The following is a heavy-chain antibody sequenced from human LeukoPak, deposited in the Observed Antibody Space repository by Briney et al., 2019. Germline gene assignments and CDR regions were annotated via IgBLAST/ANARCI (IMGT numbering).Heavy chain of an antibody. V-gene: IGHV3-23*01. D-gene: IGHD6-19*01. J-gene: IGHJ4*02. CDR1: GFTFRNYA. CDR2: ITDDGYNT. Sequence: GGSLRLSCVASGFTFRNYAMSWVRQAPGKGLEWVSTITDDGYNTYSADSVKGRITFSRDNSKNTLSLQLRSLRAEDTAVYYCAKDLSYTSGASDHWGQGTLVTVSS. CDR3: AKDLSYTSGASDH.